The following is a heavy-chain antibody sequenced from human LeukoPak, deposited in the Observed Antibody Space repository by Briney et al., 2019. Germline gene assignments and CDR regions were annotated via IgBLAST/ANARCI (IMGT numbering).Heavy chain of an antibody. CDR2: ISGSGGST. CDR3: AKDLLGVAAGNY. D-gene: IGHD6-13*01. V-gene: IGHV3-23*01. Sequence: GGSLRLSCAVSGFTFSIYAMSWVRQAPGKGLEWVSVISGSGGSTYYADSVKGRFTISRDNSKSTLYLQMNSLRAEDTAVYSCAKDLLGVAAGNYWGQGTLVTVSS. J-gene: IGHJ4*02. CDR1: GFTFSIYA.